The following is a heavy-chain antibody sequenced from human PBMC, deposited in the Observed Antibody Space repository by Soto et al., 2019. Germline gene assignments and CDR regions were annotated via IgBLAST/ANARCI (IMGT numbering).Heavy chain of an antibody. CDR3: ATEGAMVRGVIDY. CDR2: MNPNSGNT. J-gene: IGHJ4*02. CDR1: GYTFTSYD. Sequence: ASVKVSCKASGYTFTSYDINWVRQATGQGLEWMGWMNPNSGNTGYAQKFQGRVTMTRNTSISTAYMELSSLRSEDTAVYYCATEGAMVRGVIDYWGQGTLVTVSS. D-gene: IGHD3-10*01. V-gene: IGHV1-8*01.